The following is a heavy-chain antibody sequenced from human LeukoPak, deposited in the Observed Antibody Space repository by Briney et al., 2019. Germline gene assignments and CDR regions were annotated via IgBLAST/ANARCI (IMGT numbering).Heavy chain of an antibody. Sequence: ASVKVSCKASGYTFTGYYMHWVRQAPGQGLEWMGWINPNSGGTNYAQKFQGRVTMTRDTSISTANMELSRLRSDDTAVYYCARAGRFGELYFDYWGQGTLVTVSS. CDR1: GYTFTGYY. D-gene: IGHD3-10*01. CDR2: INPNSGGT. V-gene: IGHV1-2*02. CDR3: ARAGRFGELYFDY. J-gene: IGHJ4*02.